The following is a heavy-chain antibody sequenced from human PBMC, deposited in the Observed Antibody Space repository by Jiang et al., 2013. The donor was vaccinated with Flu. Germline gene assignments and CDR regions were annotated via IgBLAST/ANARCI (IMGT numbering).Heavy chain of an antibody. Sequence: VQLLESGGGLVQPGGSLRLSCAASGFTFSSYAMSWVRQAPGKGLEWVSAISGSGGSTYYADSVKGRFTISRDNSKNTLYLQMNSLRAEDTAVYYCAKTVVVVAANNVDIDYWGQGTLVTVSS. CDR1: GFTFSSYA. CDR2: ISGSGGST. V-gene: IGHV3-23*01. J-gene: IGHJ4*02. D-gene: IGHD2-15*01. CDR3: AKTVVVVAANNVDIDY.